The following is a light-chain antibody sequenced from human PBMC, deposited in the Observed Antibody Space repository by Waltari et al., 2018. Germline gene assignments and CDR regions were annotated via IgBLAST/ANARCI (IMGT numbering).Light chain of an antibody. CDR3: SSYSSTNTGV. J-gene: IGLJ3*02. V-gene: IGLV2-14*03. CDR1: SSDVGGSNF. Sequence: QSALTQPASVSGSPGQSVTISCTGTSSDVGGSNFVSWYQQHPGRAPKPMIYDVTHRPPGVSSRFSGSKSGDTASLTISGLQAADEAEYYCSSYSSTNTGVFGGGTQLTV. CDR2: DVT.